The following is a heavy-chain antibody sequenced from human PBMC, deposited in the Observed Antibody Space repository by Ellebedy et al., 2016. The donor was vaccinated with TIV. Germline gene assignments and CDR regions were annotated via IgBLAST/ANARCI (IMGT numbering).Heavy chain of an antibody. CDR1: GFNFRSYW. CDR2: IRQEGDEI. Sequence: PGGSLRLSCAASGFNFRSYWMAWVRQAPGKGLEWVAKIRQEGDEIYYVESVKGRFTISRDNAKNSLFLQMNSLRVEDTAVYYCARRASYGDYPVQVNPWFDPWGQGTLVTVSS. CDR3: ARRASYGDYPVQVNPWFDP. V-gene: IGHV3-7*01. J-gene: IGHJ5*02. D-gene: IGHD4-17*01.